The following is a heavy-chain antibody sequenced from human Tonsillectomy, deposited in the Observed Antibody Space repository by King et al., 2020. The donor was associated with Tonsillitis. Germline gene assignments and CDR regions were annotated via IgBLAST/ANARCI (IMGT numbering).Heavy chain of an antibody. CDR2: IYYSGST. CDR1: GGSISSYY. V-gene: IGHV4-59*01. Sequence: VQLQEAGPGLVKPSETLSLTCTVSGGSISSYYWSWIRQPPGKGLEWIGYIYYSGSTNYNPSLKSRVTISVDTSKNQFSLKLSFVTAADTAVYYCARANYYYYGMDVWGQGTTVTVSS. J-gene: IGHJ6*02. CDR3: ARANYYYYGMDV.